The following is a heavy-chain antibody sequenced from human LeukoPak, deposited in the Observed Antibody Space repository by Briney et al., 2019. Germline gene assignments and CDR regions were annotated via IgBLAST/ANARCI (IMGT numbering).Heavy chain of an antibody. D-gene: IGHD5-12*01. V-gene: IGHV3-21*01. J-gene: IGHJ4*02. CDR2: ISSSSSSYI. Sequence: GGSLRLSCAASGFTFSSYSMNWVRQAPGKGLEWVSSISSSSSSYIYYADSVKGRFTISRDNAKNSLYLQMNSLRAEDTAVYYCARGSEWLRGRIDYWGQGTLVTVSS. CDR1: GFTFSSYS. CDR3: ARGSEWLRGRIDY.